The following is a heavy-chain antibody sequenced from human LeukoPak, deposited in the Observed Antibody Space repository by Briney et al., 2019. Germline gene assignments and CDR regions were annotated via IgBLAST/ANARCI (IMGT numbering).Heavy chain of an antibody. CDR2: IWYDGSKK. CDR1: GFTFSSHG. J-gene: IGHJ4*02. D-gene: IGHD3-16*01. Sequence: GGSLRLSCAASGFTFSSHGMHWVCQAPGKGLEWVAVIWYDGSKKYYGDSVKGRFTISRDDSRNTLYLQMESLRVEDTAVYYCARVWGMGYTADYWGQGTLVTVSS. CDR3: ARVWGMGYTADY. V-gene: IGHV3-33*01.